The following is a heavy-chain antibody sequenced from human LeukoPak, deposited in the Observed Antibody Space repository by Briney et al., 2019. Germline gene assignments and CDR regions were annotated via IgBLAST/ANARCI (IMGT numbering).Heavy chain of an antibody. Sequence: SETLSLTCAVYGGSFSGYYWSWIRQPPGKGLEWIGEINHSGSTNYNPSLKSRVTISVDTSKNQFSLKLSSVTAADTAVYYCARRLNGSGSYYIDYWGQGTLVTVSS. CDR1: GGSFSGYY. CDR2: INHSGST. CDR3: ARRLNGSGSYYIDY. D-gene: IGHD3-10*01. J-gene: IGHJ4*02. V-gene: IGHV4-34*01.